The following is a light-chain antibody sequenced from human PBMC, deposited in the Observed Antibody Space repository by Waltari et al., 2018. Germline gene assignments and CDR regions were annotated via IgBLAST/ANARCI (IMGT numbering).Light chain of an antibody. CDR2: WAS. CDR1: QSGLSSSNNKNY. CDR3: QQYYSTPRT. J-gene: IGKJ1*01. Sequence: DIVMTQSPDSLAVSLVEMATLHCKSSQSGLSSSNNKNYLAWYQQKPGQPPKLLIYWASTRESGVPDRFSGSGSGTDFTLTISSLQAEDVAVYYCQQYYSTPRTFGQGTKVEIK. V-gene: IGKV4-1*01.